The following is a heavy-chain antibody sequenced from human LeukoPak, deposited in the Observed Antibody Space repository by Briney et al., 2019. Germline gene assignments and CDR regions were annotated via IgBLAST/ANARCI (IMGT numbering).Heavy chain of an antibody. CDR3: ARFEVGAGNYYYGMDV. CDR1: GGSISSYY. V-gene: IGHV4-59*01. J-gene: IGHJ6*02. D-gene: IGHD1-26*01. CDR2: IYYSGST. Sequence: SETLSLTCTVSGGSISSYYWSWIRQPPGKGLEWIGYIYYSGSTNYNPSLKSRVTISVDTSKNQFSLKLSSVTAADTAVYYCARFEVGAGNYYYGMDVWGQGTTVTASS.